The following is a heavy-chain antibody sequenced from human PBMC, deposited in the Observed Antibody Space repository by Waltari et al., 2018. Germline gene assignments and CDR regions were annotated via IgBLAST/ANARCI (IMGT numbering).Heavy chain of an antibody. CDR3: ARSRAMSVVAVSY. J-gene: IGHJ4*02. Sequence: QVQLVQSGAEVKKPGASVKVSCKASGYTFTGYYMHWVRQAPGQGLEWMGWINPNSGGTNYAQKLQGRVTMTRDTSISTAYMELSRLRSDDTAVYYCARSRAMSVVAVSYWGQGTLVTVSS. V-gene: IGHV1-2*02. CDR1: GYTFTGYY. CDR2: INPNSGGT. D-gene: IGHD2-15*01.